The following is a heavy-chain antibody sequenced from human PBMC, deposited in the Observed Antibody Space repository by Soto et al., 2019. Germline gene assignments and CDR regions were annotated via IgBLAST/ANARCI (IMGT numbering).Heavy chain of an antibody. CDR3: ARGYRSPDPAMVYSGMDE. CDR1: GGSFSGYY. J-gene: IGHJ6*02. D-gene: IGHD5-18*01. CDR2: INHSGST. V-gene: IGHV4-34*01. Sequence: PSETLSLTCAVYGGSFSGYYWSWIRQPPGKGLEWIGEINHSGSTNYNPSLKSRVTISVGTSKNQFSLKLSTVTAADTAVYYCARGYRSPDPAMVYSGMDEWGQGTMVTVAS.